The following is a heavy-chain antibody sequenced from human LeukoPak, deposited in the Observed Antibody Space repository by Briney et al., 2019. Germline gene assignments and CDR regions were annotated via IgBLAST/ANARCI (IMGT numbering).Heavy chain of an antibody. Sequence: SETLSLTCTVSGGSISSYYWSWIRQPAGKGLEWIGRIYTSGSTNHSPSLKSRVTMSVDTSKNQFSLKLSSVTAADTAVYYCARDLEGGRYYYYGMDVWGQGTTVTVSS. D-gene: IGHD1-1*01. CDR1: GGSISSYY. V-gene: IGHV4-4*07. J-gene: IGHJ6*02. CDR3: ARDLEGGRYYYYGMDV. CDR2: IYTSGST.